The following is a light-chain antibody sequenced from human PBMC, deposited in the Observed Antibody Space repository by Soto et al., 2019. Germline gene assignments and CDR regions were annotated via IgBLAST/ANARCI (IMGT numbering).Light chain of an antibody. Sequence: QSVLTQPPSVSAAPGQKVTISCSGGSSNIGDNYVSWYQQLPGTAPKLLIYDNNKRPSGIPDRFSGSESGTSATLGITGLQTGDEADYYCGTWNSSLSCLVFGGGTKVTVL. V-gene: IGLV1-51*01. CDR2: DNN. CDR3: GTWNSSLSCLV. CDR1: SSNIGDNY. J-gene: IGLJ2*01.